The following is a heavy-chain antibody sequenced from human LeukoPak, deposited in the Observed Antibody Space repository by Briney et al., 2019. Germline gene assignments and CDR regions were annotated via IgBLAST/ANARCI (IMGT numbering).Heavy chain of an antibody. V-gene: IGHV1-69*04. CDR2: IIPILGIA. Sequence: SVKVSCRASGGTFSSYAISWVRQAPGQGLEWMGRIIPILGIANYAQKFQGRVTITADRSTSTAYMELSSLRSEDTAVYYCARDSESQGGPYFDYWGQGTLVTVSS. D-gene: IGHD3-16*01. CDR3: ARDSESQGGPYFDY. CDR1: GGTFSSYA. J-gene: IGHJ4*02.